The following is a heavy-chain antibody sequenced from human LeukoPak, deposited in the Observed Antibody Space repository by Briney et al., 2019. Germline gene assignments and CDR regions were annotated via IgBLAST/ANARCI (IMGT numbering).Heavy chain of an antibody. Sequence: GGSLRLSCATSGFTFNNYPMHWVRQAPGKGLERVAVIGYDGRFKFHADSVKGRFTISRDDSRNTLYLQMNSLRPEDTAVYCCARDPRTGSPDYFDYWGQGTLVTVST. CDR2: IGYDGRFK. CDR1: GFTFNNYP. V-gene: IGHV3-30*04. D-gene: IGHD3-10*01. J-gene: IGHJ4*02. CDR3: ARDPRTGSPDYFDY.